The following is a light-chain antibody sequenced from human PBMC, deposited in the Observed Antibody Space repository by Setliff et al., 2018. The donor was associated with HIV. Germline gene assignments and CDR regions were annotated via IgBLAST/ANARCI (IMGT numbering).Light chain of an antibody. Sequence: TLSVSPGERVTLSCRASQSVSSRLSWYQQKAGQTPRLLITGASTRATGIPARFSGSGSGTEFSLTISSLQSEDFAVYYCHQYNDWPRTFGQGTKVDIK. V-gene: IGKV3-15*01. CDR1: QSVSSR. CDR2: GAS. CDR3: HQYNDWPRT. J-gene: IGKJ1*01.